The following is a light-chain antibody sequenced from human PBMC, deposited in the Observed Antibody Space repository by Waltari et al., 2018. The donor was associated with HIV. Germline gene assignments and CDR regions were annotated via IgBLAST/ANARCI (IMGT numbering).Light chain of an antibody. CDR3: QTWGTGIQV. V-gene: IGLV4-69*01. J-gene: IGLJ2*01. Sequence: QVVLTQPPSASASLGASVKLTCTLSSGHINYVIAWHQQQPKKGPRFLMKLNSAGRHSKGDGIPDRFSGSSSGAERYLTISSLQSEDEGDYFCQTWGTGIQVFGGGTRLTVL. CDR1: SGHINYV. CDR2: LNSAGRH.